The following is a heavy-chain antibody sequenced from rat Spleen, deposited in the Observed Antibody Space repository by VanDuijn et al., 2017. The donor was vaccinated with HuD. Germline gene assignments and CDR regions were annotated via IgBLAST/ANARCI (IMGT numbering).Heavy chain of an antibody. V-gene: IGHV5-29*01. J-gene: IGHJ3*01. D-gene: IGHD1-6*01. Sequence: EVQLVETGGGLVQPGRSLKLSCVASGFTFSTYWMYWTRQAPTKGLEWVATISYDGTTTSYRDSVRGRFTVSRDNAKSTLYLQMDSLRSEDTATYYCATAGARISRFAYWGQGTLVTVSS. CDR3: ATAGARISRFAY. CDR2: ISYDGTTT. CDR1: GFTFSTYW.